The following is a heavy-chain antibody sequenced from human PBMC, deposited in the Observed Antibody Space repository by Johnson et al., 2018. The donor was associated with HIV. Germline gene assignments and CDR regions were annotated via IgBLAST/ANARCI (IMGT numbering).Heavy chain of an antibody. D-gene: IGHD2-8*02. V-gene: IGHV3-23*04. CDR3: ARDLVRASHAFDI. CDR2: ISGSGGST. J-gene: IGHJ3*02. Sequence: VQLVESGVGLVQPGGSLRLSCVPSGFTLSHYWMSWVRQAPGKGLEWVSVISGSGGSTYYADSVKGRFTISRDNSKNTLYLQMNSLRAEDTAVYYCARDLVRASHAFDIWGQGTMVTVSS. CDR1: GFTLSHYW.